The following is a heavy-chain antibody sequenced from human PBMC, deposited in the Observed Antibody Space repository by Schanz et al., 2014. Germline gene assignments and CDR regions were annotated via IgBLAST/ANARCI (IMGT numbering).Heavy chain of an antibody. Sequence: QVQLVQSGAEVKKPGASVRVSCKASGYTFTGYYLHWVRQAPGQGLEWMGWIDPNSGATNYAQKFQGRVTLTRDTSISAAHMELGRLRSDDTAVYYCARGSRFHVDYWGQGTLVTVSS. CDR2: IDPNSGAT. CDR1: GYTFTGYY. CDR3: ARGSRFHVDY. V-gene: IGHV1-2*02. J-gene: IGHJ4*02. D-gene: IGHD3-10*01.